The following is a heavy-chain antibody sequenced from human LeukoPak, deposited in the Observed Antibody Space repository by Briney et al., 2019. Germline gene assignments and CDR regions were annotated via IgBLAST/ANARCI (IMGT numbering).Heavy chain of an antibody. D-gene: IGHD6-19*01. CDR3: ATPPGLQWPMLDY. CDR1: GFTFSSYW. V-gene: IGHV3-23*01. CDR2: ITDDGYNT. J-gene: IGHJ4*02. Sequence: GGSLRLSCAASGFTFSSYWMSWVRQAPGKGLEWVSTITDDGYNTYSADSVKGRITFSRDNSKNTLYLQMNSLRAEDTAVYYCATPPGLQWPMLDYWGQGTLVTVSS.